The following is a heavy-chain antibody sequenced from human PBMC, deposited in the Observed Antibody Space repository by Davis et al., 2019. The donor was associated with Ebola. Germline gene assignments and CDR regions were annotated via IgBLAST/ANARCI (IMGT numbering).Heavy chain of an antibody. J-gene: IGHJ4*02. V-gene: IGHV3-30-3*01. CDR3: ARDPVGGVVVVAAPAH. D-gene: IGHD2-15*01. CDR1: GFTFSSYA. Sequence: PGGSLRLSCAASGFTFSSYAMHWVRQAPGKGLEWVAVISYDGSNKYYADSVKGRFTISRDNSKNTLYLQMNSLRAEDTAVYYCARDPVGGVVVVAAPAHWGQGTLVTVSS. CDR2: ISYDGSNK.